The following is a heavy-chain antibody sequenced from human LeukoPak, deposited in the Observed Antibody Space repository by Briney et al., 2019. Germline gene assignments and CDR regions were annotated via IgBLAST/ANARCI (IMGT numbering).Heavy chain of an antibody. CDR3: ARWSFGSGSYAFDI. Sequence: SSETLSLTCTFSSGSISSYYWNWVRQPPGKGLEWNGYIYYSGTTNYNPSLKCRVTMSVDTSKNQFPLKLNSVTAADTAVYYCARWSFGSGSYAFDIWGQGTMVTVSS. V-gene: IGHV4-59*08. D-gene: IGHD3-10*01. J-gene: IGHJ3*02. CDR2: IYYSGTT. CDR1: SGSISSYY.